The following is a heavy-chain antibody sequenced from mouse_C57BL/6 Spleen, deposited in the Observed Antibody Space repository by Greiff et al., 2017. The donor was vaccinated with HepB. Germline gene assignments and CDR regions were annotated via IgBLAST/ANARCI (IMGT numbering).Heavy chain of an antibody. J-gene: IGHJ2*01. V-gene: IGHV1-4*01. D-gene: IGHD1-1*01. CDR3: ARGGSTIHY. Sequence: VQLQQSGAELARPGASVKMSCNASGYTFTSYTMHWVKQRPGQGLEWIGYIIPSSGYNKYNQKFKDKATLTADKSSSTSYMQMSSLTSEDSAVYYCARGGSTIHYWGQGTTLTVSS. CDR2: IIPSSGYN. CDR1: GYTFTSYT.